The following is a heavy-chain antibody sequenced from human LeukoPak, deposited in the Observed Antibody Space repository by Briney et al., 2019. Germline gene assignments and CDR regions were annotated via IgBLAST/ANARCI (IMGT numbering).Heavy chain of an antibody. CDR3: ARLTALAGHRGAFDI. Sequence: SETLSLTCTVSGGSIGGHTFYWDWIRQPPGKGLEWIATIYYNGNTFYNPSLKSRVAISIDMSKSQFSLHLSSVTAADTAIYYCARLTALAGHRGAFDIWGPGTMVTVSS. V-gene: IGHV4-39*01. D-gene: IGHD6-19*01. CDR1: GGSIGGHTFY. J-gene: IGHJ3*02. CDR2: IYYNGNT.